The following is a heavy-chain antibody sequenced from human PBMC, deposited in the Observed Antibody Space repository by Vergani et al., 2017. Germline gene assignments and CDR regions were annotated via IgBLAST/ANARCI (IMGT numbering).Heavy chain of an antibody. Sequence: EVQLVESGGGLVQPGGSLRLSCAASGFTFSSYEMNWVRQAPGKGLEWVSYISSSGSTIYYADSVKGRFNISRDNAKNSLYLQMNSLRVEDTAVYYCARSRGCSGGSCYSGLGDAFDIWGQGTMVTVSS. CDR3: ARSRGCSGGSCYSGLGDAFDI. J-gene: IGHJ3*02. CDR2: ISSSGSTI. V-gene: IGHV3-48*03. CDR1: GFTFSSYE. D-gene: IGHD2-15*01.